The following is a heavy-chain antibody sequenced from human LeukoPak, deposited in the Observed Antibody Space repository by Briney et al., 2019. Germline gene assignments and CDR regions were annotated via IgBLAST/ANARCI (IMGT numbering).Heavy chain of an antibody. CDR1: GGSFSGYY. Sequence: SETLSLTCAVYGGSFSGYYWSWIRQPPGKGLEWIGYIYYSGSTNYNPSLKSRVTISVDTSKNQFSLKLSSVTAADTAVYYCARDGGPPAPYYYGMDVWGQGTTVTVSS. CDR3: ARDGGPPAPYYYGMDV. J-gene: IGHJ6*02. D-gene: IGHD4-23*01. V-gene: IGHV4-59*01. CDR2: IYYSGST.